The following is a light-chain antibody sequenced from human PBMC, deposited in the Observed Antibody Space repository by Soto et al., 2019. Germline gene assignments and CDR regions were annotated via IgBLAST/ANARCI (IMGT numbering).Light chain of an antibody. Sequence: QSVLTQPPSASGTPGQRVTISCSGSRSNIGSNYVYWYQKLPGTAPKLLIYSSSQRPSGVPDRFSSSKSGTSASLAISGLRSEDEAEYYCAAWDDRMRGGVFGGGTKVTVL. CDR3: AAWDDRMRGGV. CDR2: SSS. V-gene: IGLV1-47*01. J-gene: IGLJ3*02. CDR1: RSNIGSNY.